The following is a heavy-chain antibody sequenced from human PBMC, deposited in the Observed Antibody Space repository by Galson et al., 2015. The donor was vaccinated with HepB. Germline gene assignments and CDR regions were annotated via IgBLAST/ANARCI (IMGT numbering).Heavy chain of an antibody. CDR2: INPSGGST. D-gene: IGHD6-19*01. CDR3: ARAGSSGWSYTEGDFDY. CDR1: GYTFTSYY. V-gene: IGHV1-46*03. Sequence: SVKVSCKASGYTFTSYYMHWVRQAPGQGLEWMGIINPSGGSTSYAQKFQGRVTMTRDTSTSTVYMELSSPRSEDTAVYYCARAGSSGWSYTEGDFDYWGQGTLVTVSS. J-gene: IGHJ4*02.